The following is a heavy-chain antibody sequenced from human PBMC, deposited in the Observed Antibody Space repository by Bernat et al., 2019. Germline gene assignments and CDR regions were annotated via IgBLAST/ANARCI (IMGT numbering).Heavy chain of an antibody. V-gene: IGHV3-30*18. CDR1: GFTFSSYA. CDR3: AKMRQQLTYYYYGMDV. J-gene: IGHJ6*02. Sequence: QVQLVESGGGVVQPGRSLRLSCAASGFTFSSYAMHWVRQAPGKGLEWVAVISYDGSNKYYADSVKGQFTISRDNSKNTLYLQMNSLRAEDTAVYYCAKMRQQLTYYYYGMDVWGQGTTVTVSS. D-gene: IGHD6-13*01. CDR2: ISYDGSNK.